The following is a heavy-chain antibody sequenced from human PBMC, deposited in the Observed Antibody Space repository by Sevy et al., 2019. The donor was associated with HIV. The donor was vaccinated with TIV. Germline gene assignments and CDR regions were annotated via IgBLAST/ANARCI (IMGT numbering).Heavy chain of an antibody. J-gene: IGHJ1*01. CDR2: IYPDDSET. CDR3: ARHPRPYFDSSGEQYFRH. V-gene: IGHV5-51*01. D-gene: IGHD3-22*01. CDR1: GYRFTSYW. Sequence: GESLKISCKGSGYRFTSYWIGWVRQMPGKGLEWMGIIYPDDSETRYSPSFQGQVTISADKSIGTAYLQWTSLMASDTAMYYCARHPRPYFDSSGEQYFRHWGQGTLVTVSS.